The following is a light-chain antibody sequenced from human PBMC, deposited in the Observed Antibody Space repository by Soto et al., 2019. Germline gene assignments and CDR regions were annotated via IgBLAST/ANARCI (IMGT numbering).Light chain of an antibody. CDR1: HSVSSSY. V-gene: IGKV3D-20*02. CDR3: QQRSNWPPIT. Sequence: IVLTQSPDTLSLSPGERATLSCRVGHSVSSSYLAWYQQKPGQAPRLLIYSASSRATGIPDRFSGSGSGADYTLTISSLEPEDFAVYYCQQRSNWPPITFGQGTRLEIK. CDR2: SAS. J-gene: IGKJ5*01.